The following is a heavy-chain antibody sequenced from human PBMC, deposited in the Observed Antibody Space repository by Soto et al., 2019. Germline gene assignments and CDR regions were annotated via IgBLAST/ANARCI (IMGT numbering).Heavy chain of an antibody. V-gene: IGHV3-21*01. CDR1: VFSFSSYR. J-gene: IGHJ3*02. CDR3: ARLQTSRAQSDPGAFDI. Sequence: PGGSLRLTGVAPVFSFSSYRMNWVRQAPGKGLEWVSCLSSTSSYIYYADSVKGRFTISRDNAKNSLYLQMNSLRAEDTAVYYCARLQTSRAQSDPGAFDIWGQGTMFTVSS. CDR2: LSSTSSYI.